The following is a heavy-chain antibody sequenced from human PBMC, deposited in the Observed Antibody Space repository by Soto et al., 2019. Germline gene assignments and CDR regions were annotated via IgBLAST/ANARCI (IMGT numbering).Heavy chain of an antibody. J-gene: IGHJ4*02. D-gene: IGHD2-2*01. CDR2: INAANGDT. CDR3: ARGLGGYCSSTSCYHYFDY. Sequence: ASVKVSCKASGYTFTSYCIHWVRQAPGQRLEWMGWINAANGDTKYSPKFQGRVTMTRNTSISTAYMELSSLRSEDTAVYYCARGLGGYCSSTSCYHYFDYWGQGTLVTVSS. V-gene: IGHV1-3*01. CDR1: GYTFTSYC.